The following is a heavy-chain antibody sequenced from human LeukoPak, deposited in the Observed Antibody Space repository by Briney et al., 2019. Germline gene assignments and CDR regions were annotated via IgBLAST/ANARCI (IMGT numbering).Heavy chain of an antibody. CDR1: GFTFSSYA. D-gene: IGHD1/OR15-1a*01. J-gene: IGHJ4*02. Sequence: SGGSLRLSCAASGFTFSSYAMSWVRQAPGKGLGWVSVISGSGGTIYYADSVKGRFTISRDSSKKTLYLQMNSLRAEDTAIYYCAPLPSQGTNIYWGQGTLVTVSS. CDR2: ISGSGGTI. CDR3: APLPSQGTNIY. V-gene: IGHV3-23*01.